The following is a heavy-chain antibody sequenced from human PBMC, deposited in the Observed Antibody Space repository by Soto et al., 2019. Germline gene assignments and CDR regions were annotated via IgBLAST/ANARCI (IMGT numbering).Heavy chain of an antibody. Sequence: ASVKVSCKASGYTFTSYGIRWVRQAPGQGLEWMGWISAYNGNTNYAQKLQGRVTMTTDTSTSTAYMELRSLRSDDTAVYYCARDGRVGCSSTSCWENYGMDVWGQGTTVTVSS. CDR2: ISAYNGNT. D-gene: IGHD2-2*01. CDR1: GYTFTSYG. J-gene: IGHJ6*02. CDR3: ARDGRVGCSSTSCWENYGMDV. V-gene: IGHV1-18*04.